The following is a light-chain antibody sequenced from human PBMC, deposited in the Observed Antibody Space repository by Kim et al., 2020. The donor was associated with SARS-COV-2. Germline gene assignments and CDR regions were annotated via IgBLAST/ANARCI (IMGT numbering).Light chain of an antibody. CDR2: LNSDGSH. CDR1: SGHSNYA. CDR3: QTWDTGLWV. J-gene: IGLJ3*02. V-gene: IGLV4-69*01. Sequence: ASVKLTCTLSSGHSNYAIAWHQQQPEKGPRYLMKLNSDGSHSKGDGIPDRFSGSSSGAERYLTISSLQSEDEADYYCQTWDTGLWVFGGGTKLTFL.